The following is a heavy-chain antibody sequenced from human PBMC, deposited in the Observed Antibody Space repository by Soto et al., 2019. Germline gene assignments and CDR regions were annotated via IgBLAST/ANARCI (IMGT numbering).Heavy chain of an antibody. CDR3: GRDRETYYDFWSGYYTDYYYYYMDV. V-gene: IGHV1-3*01. J-gene: IGHJ6*03. Sequence: ASVKVSCKASGYTFTSYAMHWVRQAPGQRLEWMGWINAGNGNTKYSQKFQGRVTITRDTSASTAYMELSSLRSEDTGVYYCGRDRETYYDFWSGYYTDYYYYYMDVWGKGTTVTVSS. D-gene: IGHD3-3*01. CDR1: GYTFTSYA. CDR2: INAGNGNT.